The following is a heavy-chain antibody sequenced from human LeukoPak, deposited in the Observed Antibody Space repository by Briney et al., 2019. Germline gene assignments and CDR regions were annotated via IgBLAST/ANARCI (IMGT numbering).Heavy chain of an antibody. J-gene: IGHJ4*02. CDR2: ISSGSSTI. V-gene: IGHV3-48*01. CDR3: AREGSYYYDSSGTFDY. CDR1: GFTFSSYS. D-gene: IGHD3-22*01. Sequence: GGSLRLSCAASGFTFSSYSMNWVRQAPGKGLEWVSYISSGSSTIYYADSVKGRFTISRDTAKNSLYLQMNSLRAEDTAVYYCAREGSYYYDSSGTFDYWGQGTLVTVSS.